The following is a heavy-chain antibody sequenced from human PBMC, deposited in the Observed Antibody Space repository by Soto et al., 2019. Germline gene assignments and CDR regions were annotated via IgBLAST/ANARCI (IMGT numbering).Heavy chain of an antibody. D-gene: IGHD2-2*01. CDR1: GDTFTSYG. Sequence: GASVKVSCEASGDTFTSYGISWVRQAPGQGLEWMGWISAYNGNTNYAQKLQGRVTMTTDTSTSTAYMELRSLRSDDTAVYYCAREGRREGYCSSTSCYATYYYYYGMDVWGQGTTVTVSS. J-gene: IGHJ6*02. CDR3: AREGRREGYCSSTSCYATYYYYYGMDV. CDR2: ISAYNGNT. V-gene: IGHV1-18*01.